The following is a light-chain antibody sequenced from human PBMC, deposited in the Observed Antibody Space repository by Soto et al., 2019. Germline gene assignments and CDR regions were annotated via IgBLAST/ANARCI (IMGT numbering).Light chain of an antibody. V-gene: IGKV1-6*01. J-gene: IGKJ2*01. Sequence: AIQMTQSPSSLSASVGDRVTITCRASQDIRKDLAWYQQKPGKAPQILIYGASTLQSGVASRFSGSGSGTDFTLTISSLHPEDSAGYYCLQDYSYPFTFGQGTKLDIK. CDR2: GAS. CDR3: LQDYSYPFT. CDR1: QDIRKD.